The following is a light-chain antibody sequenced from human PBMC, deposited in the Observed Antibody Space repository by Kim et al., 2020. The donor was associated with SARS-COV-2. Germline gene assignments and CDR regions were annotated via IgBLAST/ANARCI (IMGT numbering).Light chain of an antibody. CDR3: AAWDDSLSGAV. CDR1: SSNIGSNY. J-gene: IGLJ7*01. V-gene: IGLV1-47*01. CDR2: RNN. Sequence: GQRVTSSCSGSSSNIGSNYVYWYQQLPGTVPKLLIYRNNQRPSGVPDRFSGSKSGTSASLAISGLRSEDEADYYCAAWDDSLSGAVFGGGTQLTVL.